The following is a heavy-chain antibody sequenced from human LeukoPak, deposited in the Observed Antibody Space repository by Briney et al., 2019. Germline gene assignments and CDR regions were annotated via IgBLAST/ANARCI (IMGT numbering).Heavy chain of an antibody. CDR2: IYTSGST. CDR1: GGSISSGSYY. J-gene: IGHJ3*02. Sequence: SETLSLTCTVSGGSISSGSYYWSWIRQPAGTGLEWIGRIYTSGSTNYNPSLKSRVTISVDTSKNQFSLKLSSVTAADTAVYYCARSGSSGRYAFDIWGQGTMVTVSS. CDR3: ARSGSSGRYAFDI. D-gene: IGHD6-19*01. V-gene: IGHV4-61*02.